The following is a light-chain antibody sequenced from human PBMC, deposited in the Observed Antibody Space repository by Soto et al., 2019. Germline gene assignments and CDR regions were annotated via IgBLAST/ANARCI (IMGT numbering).Light chain of an antibody. J-gene: IGLJ2*01. CDR2: EGS. CDR1: SSDVGSYNL. Sequence: QSALTQPASVSGSPGQSITISCTGTSSDVGSYNLVSWYQQHPGKAPKVMIYEGSKRPSGVSNRFSGSKSGNTASLTISGLQAEGEADYYCCSYAGSSTFVVFGGGTKLTVL. V-gene: IGLV2-23*03. CDR3: CSYAGSSTFVV.